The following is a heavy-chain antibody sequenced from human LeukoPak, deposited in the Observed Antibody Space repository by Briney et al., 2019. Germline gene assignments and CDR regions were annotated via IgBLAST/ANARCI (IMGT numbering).Heavy chain of an antibody. CDR3: AKVGTYFFDSSSYLDF. J-gene: IGHJ4*02. Sequence: GGSLRLSCAASGFTFLNYAMTWVRQAPGKGLEWLSVISGSRSNTYYADSVQGRFTISRDNSKNTLYLQMNSLRAEDTAIYYCAKVGTYFFDSSSYLDFWGQGTLVTVSS. D-gene: IGHD3-22*01. CDR1: GFTFLNYA. CDR2: ISGSRSNT. V-gene: IGHV3-23*01.